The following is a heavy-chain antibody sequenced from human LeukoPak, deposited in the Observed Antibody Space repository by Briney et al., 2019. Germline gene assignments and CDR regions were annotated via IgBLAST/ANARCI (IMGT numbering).Heavy chain of an antibody. V-gene: IGHV5-51*01. CDR1: GYSFSSYY. CDR3: ARPGYCTSTTCWDLDY. D-gene: IGHD2-2*01. Sequence: PGESLKISCQVSGYSFSSYYIGWVRQMPGKVLEWMGIVYPGDANTRYSPSFQGQVTISVDKSISTAYLQWSSLKASDTAMYYCARPGYCTSTTCWDLDYWGQGTLVTVSP. CDR2: VYPGDANT. J-gene: IGHJ4*02.